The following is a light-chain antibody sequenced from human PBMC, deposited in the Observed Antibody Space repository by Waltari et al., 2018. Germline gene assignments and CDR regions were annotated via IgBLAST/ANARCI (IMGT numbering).Light chain of an antibody. Sequence: EIVMTQSPATLSVSPGERATFSCRASQSISDNLAWYQQKPGQAPRLHIFRASTRATDIPARFSGSGSGTEFTLTISSLQSEDFAVYYCQQYDDWPLTFGPGTKVDF. V-gene: IGKV3-15*01. CDR3: QQYDDWPLT. J-gene: IGKJ3*01. CDR2: RAS. CDR1: QSISDN.